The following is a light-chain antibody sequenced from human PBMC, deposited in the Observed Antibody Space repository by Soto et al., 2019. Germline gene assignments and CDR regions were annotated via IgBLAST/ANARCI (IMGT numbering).Light chain of an antibody. CDR3: QQYGGSPKYT. V-gene: IGKV3-20*01. CDR1: QSVRSNS. Sequence: EIVLTQYPGTLSLSPGERATLSCRASQSVRSNSLAWYQQKPGQAPRLLIYGASSRATGIPDRFSGSGSGTDFTLTISRLEPEDFAVYYCQQYGGSPKYTFGQGTKLELK. J-gene: IGKJ2*01. CDR2: GAS.